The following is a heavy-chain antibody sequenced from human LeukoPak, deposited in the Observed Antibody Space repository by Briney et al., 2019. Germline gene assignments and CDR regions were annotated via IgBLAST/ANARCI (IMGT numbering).Heavy chain of an antibody. J-gene: IGHJ1*01. CDR2: IKSDGKT. CDR3: ARAPSEVGGYYPEYLRH. V-gene: IGHV3-74*01. Sequence: GGSLRLSCEASGFTFSRYWMHWVRQAPGKGLVWVSRIKSDGKTNYADSVKGRFTISRDNAKNTVSLQMDSLRAEDTGVYYCARAPSEVGGYYPEYLRHWGQGTLVTVSS. D-gene: IGHD3-22*01. CDR1: GFTFSRYW.